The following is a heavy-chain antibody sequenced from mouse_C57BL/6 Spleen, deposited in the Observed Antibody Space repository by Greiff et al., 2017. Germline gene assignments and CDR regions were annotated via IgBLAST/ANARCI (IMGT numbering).Heavy chain of an antibody. CDR3: ARSDGEGYFDV. J-gene: IGHJ1*03. Sequence: QVQLQQPGAELVRPGTSVKLSCKASGYTFTSYWMHWVKQRPGQGLEWIGVIDPSDSYTNYNQKFKGKATLTVDTSSSTAYMQLSSLTSEDSAVXYCARSDGEGYFDVWGTGTTVTVSS. CDR2: IDPSDSYT. CDR1: GYTFTSYW. V-gene: IGHV1-59*01.